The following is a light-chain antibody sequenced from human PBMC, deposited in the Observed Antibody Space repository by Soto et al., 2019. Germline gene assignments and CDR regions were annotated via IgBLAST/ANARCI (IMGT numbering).Light chain of an antibody. V-gene: IGKV1-5*03. Sequence: DIQMTQSPSTLSGSVGCRXXXXXRASQTISSWLAWYQQKPGKAPKLLIYKASTLKSGVPSRFSGSGSGTDFTLTISGLQPEDFATYYCQHFNNYPFFGQGTKVDIK. J-gene: IGKJ2*01. CDR1: QTISSW. CDR3: QHFNNYPF. CDR2: KAS.